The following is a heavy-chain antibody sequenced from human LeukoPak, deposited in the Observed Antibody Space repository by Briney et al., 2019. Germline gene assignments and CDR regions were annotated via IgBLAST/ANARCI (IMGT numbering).Heavy chain of an antibody. Sequence: AGGSLRLSCAASGFIFSNYWMSWVRQASGKGLEWVGRIRSKANSYATAYAASVKGRFTISRDDSKNTAYLQMNSLKTEDTAVYYCTPRDIVVAYWGQGTLVTVSS. V-gene: IGHV3-73*01. CDR1: GFIFSNYW. CDR2: IRSKANSYAT. D-gene: IGHD2-2*01. J-gene: IGHJ4*02. CDR3: TPRDIVVAY.